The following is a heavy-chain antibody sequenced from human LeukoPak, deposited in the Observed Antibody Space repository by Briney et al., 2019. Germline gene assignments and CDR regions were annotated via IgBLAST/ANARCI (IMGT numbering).Heavy chain of an antibody. CDR2: IYYSGST. CDR3: ARLGYDYYGSGSHAYYMDV. V-gene: IGHV4-39*01. CDR1: GGSISSSSYY. Sequence: SETLSLTCTVSGGSISSSSYYWGWIRQPPGKGLEWIGSIYYSGSTYYNPSLKSRVTISVDTSKNQFPLKLSSVTAADTAVYYCARLGYDYYGSGSHAYYMDVWGKGTTVTVSS. J-gene: IGHJ6*03. D-gene: IGHD3-10*01.